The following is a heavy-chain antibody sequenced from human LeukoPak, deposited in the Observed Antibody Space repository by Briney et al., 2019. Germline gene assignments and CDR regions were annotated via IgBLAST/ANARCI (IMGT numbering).Heavy chain of an antibody. V-gene: IGHV6-1*01. Sequence: SQTLSITCANSGDSVSRDSIAWNWIRQSPSRGLEWLGRTYSRSSKWSHDFASSVKTRITINSDTSKNQFSLHLNSATPEDTAVYYCARAFDSAYDSPFDYWGQGALVTVSS. J-gene: IGHJ4*02. CDR2: TYSRSSKWSH. CDR3: ARAFDSAYDSPFDY. CDR1: GDSVSRDSIA. D-gene: IGHD5-12*01.